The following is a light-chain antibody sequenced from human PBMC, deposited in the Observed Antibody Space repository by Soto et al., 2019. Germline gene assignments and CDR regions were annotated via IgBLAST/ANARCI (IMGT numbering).Light chain of an antibody. V-gene: IGLV1-44*01. J-gene: IGLJ3*02. CDR2: SND. Sequence: QSVLTQPPSASGTPGQRVTISCSGSNSNIGRNFVNWYQQLPGTAPKLLIHSNDQRPSGVPDRFSGSTSGTSASLAISGLQSEDEADYYCAAWDDSLNAVFGGGTKLTVI. CDR3: AAWDDSLNAV. CDR1: NSNIGRNF.